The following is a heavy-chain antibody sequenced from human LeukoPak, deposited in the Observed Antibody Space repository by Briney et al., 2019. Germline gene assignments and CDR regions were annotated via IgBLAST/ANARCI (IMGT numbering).Heavy chain of an antibody. CDR3: AKGDGYNLRY. CDR2: ISGDGGST. J-gene: IGHJ4*02. Sequence: GGSLRLSCAASGFTFDDYAMHWVRQAPGKGLVWVSLISGDGGSTYYADSVKGRFTISRGNSKNSLYLQMNSLRTEDTALYYCAKGDGYNLRYWGQGTLVTVSS. D-gene: IGHD5-24*01. CDR1: GFTFDDYA. V-gene: IGHV3-43*02.